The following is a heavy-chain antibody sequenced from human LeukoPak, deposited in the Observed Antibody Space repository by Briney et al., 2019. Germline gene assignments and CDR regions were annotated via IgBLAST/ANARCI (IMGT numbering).Heavy chain of an antibody. CDR2: IVVGSGNT. V-gene: IGHV1-58*01. D-gene: IGHD6-6*01. J-gene: IGHJ3*02. CDR3: ARDLYPPYSSSPDDAFDI. Sequence: SVKVSCKASGFTFTSSAVQWVRQARGQRLEWIGWIVVGSGNTNYAQKFQERVTITRDMSTSTAYMELSSLRSEDTAVYYCARDLYPPYSSSPDDAFDIWGQGTMVTVSS. CDR1: GFTFTSSA.